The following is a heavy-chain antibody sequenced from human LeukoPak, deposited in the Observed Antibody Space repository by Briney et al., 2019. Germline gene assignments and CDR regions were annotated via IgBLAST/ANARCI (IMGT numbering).Heavy chain of an antibody. Sequence: GGSLTLSCAASGFTFTTYGMHWVRQAPGKGLEWVAFIRFDGTNKYYADSVKGRFTISRDNSKNTVHLQMNSLTPEDTAVYYCAKDSAYYLYYFDYWGQGTLVTVSS. CDR1: GFTFTTYG. CDR3: AKDSAYYLYYFDY. V-gene: IGHV3-30*02. J-gene: IGHJ4*02. D-gene: IGHD3-22*01. CDR2: IRFDGTNK.